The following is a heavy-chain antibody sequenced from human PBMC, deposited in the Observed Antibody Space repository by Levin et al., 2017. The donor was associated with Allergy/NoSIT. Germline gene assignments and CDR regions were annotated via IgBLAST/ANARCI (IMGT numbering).Heavy chain of an antibody. CDR1: GFTFSSYG. CDR3: AKARVATTVMIDSDY. CDR2: ISYDGRDT. Sequence: SCAASGFTFSSYGMNWVRQAPGKGLEWVAIISYDGRDTYYEDSVKGRFTISRDNSKNTLYLQMNSLRAEDTAVYYCAKARVATTVMIDSDYWGQGILVTVSS. J-gene: IGHJ4*02. V-gene: IGHV3-30*18. D-gene: IGHD4-11*01.